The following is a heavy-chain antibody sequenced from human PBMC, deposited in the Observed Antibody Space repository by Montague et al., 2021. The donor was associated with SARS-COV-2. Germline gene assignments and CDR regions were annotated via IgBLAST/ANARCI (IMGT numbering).Heavy chain of an antibody. V-gene: IGHV3-21*01. J-gene: IGHJ4*02. D-gene: IGHD5-12*01. Sequence: SLRLSCAASGFSFSSYHLNWVRQAPGKGLEWVSSISPSGDYLYSADSLKGRFIISRDNAKNSLYLQMSSLRAEDTAIYYCARASWIVATVQDYWGQGTLVTVSS. CDR1: GFSFSSYH. CDR3: ARASWIVATVQDY. CDR2: ISPSGDYL.